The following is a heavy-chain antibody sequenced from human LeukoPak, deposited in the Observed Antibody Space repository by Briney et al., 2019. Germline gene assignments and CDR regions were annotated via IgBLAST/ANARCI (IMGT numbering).Heavy chain of an antibody. D-gene: IGHD6-13*01. Sequence: GASVKVSCKASGGIFSRYAISWVRQVPGQGLEWMGGLVPIFGTPNYAQKFQGRVTITTDESTDESTGTAYMELSGLKSEDTAVYYCARGGETAAGISSFFDYWGQGTLVTVSS. CDR3: ARGGETAAGISSFFDY. J-gene: IGHJ4*02. CDR1: GGIFSRYA. CDR2: LVPIFGTP. V-gene: IGHV1-69*05.